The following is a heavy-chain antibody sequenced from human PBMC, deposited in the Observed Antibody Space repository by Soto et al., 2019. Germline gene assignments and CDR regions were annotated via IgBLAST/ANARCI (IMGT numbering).Heavy chain of an antibody. Sequence: PSETLSLTCTVSGGSISSYYWSWIRQPPGKGLEWIGYIYYSGSTNYNPSLKSRVTISVDTSKSQFSLKLSSVTAADTAVYYCARAYSSPERLDYWGQGTLVTVSS. V-gene: IGHV4-59*01. D-gene: IGHD5-18*01. CDR1: GGSISSYY. CDR2: IYYSGST. J-gene: IGHJ4*02. CDR3: ARAYSSPERLDY.